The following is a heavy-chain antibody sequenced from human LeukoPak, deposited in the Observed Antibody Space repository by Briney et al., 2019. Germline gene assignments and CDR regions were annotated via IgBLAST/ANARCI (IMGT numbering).Heavy chain of an antibody. J-gene: IGHJ4*02. Sequence: WASVKVSCKASGGTFSSYAISWVRQAPGQGLEWMGRIISILGIANYAQKFQGRVTITADKSTSTAYMELSSLRSEDTAVYYCAKSGPKAFDYWGQGTLVTVSS. CDR1: GGTFSSYA. D-gene: IGHD5-12*01. V-gene: IGHV1-69*04. CDR3: AKSGPKAFDY. CDR2: IISILGIA.